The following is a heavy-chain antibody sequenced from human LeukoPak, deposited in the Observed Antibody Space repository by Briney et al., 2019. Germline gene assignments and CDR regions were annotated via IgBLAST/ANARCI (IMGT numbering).Heavy chain of an antibody. J-gene: IGHJ4*02. CDR3: ARVRGSYPNYYFDY. CDR1: GFTFSSYS. Sequence: GGSLRLSCAASGFTFSSYSMNWVRQAPGKGLEWVSSISSNSSYIYYADSVKGRFTISRDNAKNSLYLQMNSLRADDTAVYYCARVRGSYPNYYFDYWGQGTLVTVSS. CDR2: ISSNSSYI. V-gene: IGHV3-21*01. D-gene: IGHD1-26*01.